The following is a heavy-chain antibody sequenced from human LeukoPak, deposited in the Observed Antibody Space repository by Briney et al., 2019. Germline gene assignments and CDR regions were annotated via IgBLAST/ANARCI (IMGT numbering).Heavy chain of an antibody. J-gene: IGHJ4*02. D-gene: IGHD6-19*01. CDR1: GYTFTGYY. Sequence: GASVKVSCKASGYTFTGYYMHWVRQAPGQGLEWMGIINPSGGSTSYAQKFQGRVTMTRDTSTSTVYVELSSLRSEDTAVYYCARTVVAGYVQGPFDYWGQGTLVTVSS. CDR3: ARTVVAGYVQGPFDY. V-gene: IGHV1-46*01. CDR2: INPSGGST.